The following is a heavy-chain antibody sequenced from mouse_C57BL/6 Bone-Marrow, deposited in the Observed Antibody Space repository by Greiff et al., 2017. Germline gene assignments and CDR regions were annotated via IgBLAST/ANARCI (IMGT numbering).Heavy chain of an antibody. V-gene: IGHV1-76*01. CDR1: GYTFTDYC. J-gene: IGHJ3*01. CDR3: AKTVSNCAWFAY. CDR2: IYPGSGNT. D-gene: IGHD4-1*01. Sequence: VQLQQSGAELVRPGASVKLSCKASGYTFTDYCINWVKQRPGQGLEWIARIYPGSGNTYYNEKFKGKATLTAEKSSSTAYMQLSRLTSEDSAVYFCAKTVSNCAWFAYWGQGTLVTVSA.